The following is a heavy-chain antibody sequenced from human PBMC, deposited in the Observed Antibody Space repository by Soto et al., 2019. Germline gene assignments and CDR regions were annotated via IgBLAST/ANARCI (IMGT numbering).Heavy chain of an antibody. CDR2: IYSAGNT. D-gene: IGHD1-26*01. CDR3: ARELVGATNLRVGGFDI. Sequence: AESLTLSCAASRFTVSSNYMSWVRQPPGKGLEWVSVIYSAGNTFYADSVKSRFTVSRDNSKNTLYLQMNSLRAEDTAVYYCARELVGATNLRVGGFDIWGQGTMVTVSS. V-gene: IGHV3-53*01. CDR1: RFTVSSNY. J-gene: IGHJ3*02.